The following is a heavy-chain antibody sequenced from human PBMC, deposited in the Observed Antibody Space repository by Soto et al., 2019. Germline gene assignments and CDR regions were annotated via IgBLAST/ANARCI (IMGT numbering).Heavy chain of an antibody. J-gene: IGHJ6*03. Sequence: GGSLRLSCAASGFTFSSYAMSWVRQAPGKGLEWVSAISGSGGSTYYADSVKGRFTISRDNSKNTLYLQMNSLRAEDTAVYYCAKGRVGAARPYYYYYYMDVWDKGTTVTVSS. D-gene: IGHD6-6*01. CDR1: GFTFSSYA. CDR3: AKGRVGAARPYYYYYYMDV. CDR2: ISGSGGST. V-gene: IGHV3-23*01.